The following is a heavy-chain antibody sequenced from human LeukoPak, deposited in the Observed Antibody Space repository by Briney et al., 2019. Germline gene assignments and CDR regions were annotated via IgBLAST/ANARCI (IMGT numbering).Heavy chain of an antibody. CDR2: IIPIFGTA. Sequence: SVKVSCKASGGTFSSYAISWVRQAPGQGLEWMGGIIPIFGTANYAQKFQGRVTITTDESTSTAYMELSSLRSEDTAVYYCAGGGHYYDSSGLFDYWGQGTLVTVSS. D-gene: IGHD3-22*01. J-gene: IGHJ4*02. CDR3: AGGGHYYDSSGLFDY. CDR1: GGTFSSYA. V-gene: IGHV1-69*05.